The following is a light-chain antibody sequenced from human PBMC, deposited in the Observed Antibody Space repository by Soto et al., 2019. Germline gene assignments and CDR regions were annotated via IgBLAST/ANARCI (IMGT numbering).Light chain of an antibody. CDR1: QSVTSSY. CDR3: QQYGSSPPGT. Sequence: IVLTQSPGTLSLSPGERATLSCRASQSVTSSYLAWYQQKAGQAPRLLIYDASSRATGIPDRFSGSGSGTDFTLTISRLEPEDFAVYYCQQYGSSPPGTFGQGTRLEIK. V-gene: IGKV3-20*01. J-gene: IGKJ5*01. CDR2: DAS.